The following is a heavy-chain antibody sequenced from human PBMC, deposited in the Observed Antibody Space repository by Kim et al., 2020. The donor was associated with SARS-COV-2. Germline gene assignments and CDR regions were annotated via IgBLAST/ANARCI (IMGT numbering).Heavy chain of an antibody. CDR1: GFTFSSYS. CDR3: ASTPENSGSYYGSGYFHY. CDR2: ISSSSSYI. J-gene: IGHJ4*02. D-gene: IGHD1-26*01. Sequence: GGSLRLSCAASGFTFSSYSMNWVRQAPGKGLEWVSSISSSSSYIYYADSVKGRFTISRDNAKNSLYLQMNSLRAEDTAVYYCASTPENSGSYYGSGYFHYWGQGTLVTVSS. V-gene: IGHV3-21*01.